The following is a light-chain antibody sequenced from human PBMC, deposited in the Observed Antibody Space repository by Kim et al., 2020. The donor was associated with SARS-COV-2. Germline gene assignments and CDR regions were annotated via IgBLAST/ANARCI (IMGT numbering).Light chain of an antibody. CDR1: QSVRRD. V-gene: IGKV3-15*01. CDR2: GAS. CDR3: QHYNNWPLT. J-gene: IGKJ3*01. Sequence: EIVMTQSPATLSVSPGERVTLSCRASQSVRRDLAWYQQKPGQPPRLLIYGASTRATGIPARFMGSGSGTEFTLTISSLQSEDFAVYYCQHYNNWPLTFGPGTKVDIK.